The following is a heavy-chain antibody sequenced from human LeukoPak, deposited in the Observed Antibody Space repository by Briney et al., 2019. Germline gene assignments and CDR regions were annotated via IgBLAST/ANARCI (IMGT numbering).Heavy chain of an antibody. D-gene: IGHD4-17*01. CDR1: GFTFSSYS. V-gene: IGHV3-21*01. Sequence: GGSLRLSCAASGFTFSSYSMNWVRQAPGKGLEWVSSISSSRSYIYYADSVKGRFTISRDNAKNSLYLQMNSLRAEDTAVYYCARGMTTVPTDAFDIWGQGTMVTVSS. CDR2: ISSSRSYI. J-gene: IGHJ3*02. CDR3: ARGMTTVPTDAFDI.